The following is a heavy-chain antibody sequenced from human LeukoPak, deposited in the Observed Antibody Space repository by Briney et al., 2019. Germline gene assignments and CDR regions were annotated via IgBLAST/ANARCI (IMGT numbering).Heavy chain of an antibody. CDR1: GGTFSSYA. V-gene: IGHV1-69*04. CDR3: ASIAVAGGGYFQH. CDR2: IIPILGIA. J-gene: IGHJ1*01. D-gene: IGHD6-19*01. Sequence: SVKVSCKASGGTFSSYAISWVRQAPGQGLEWMGRIIPILGIANYAQKFQSRVTITADKSTSTAYMELSSLRSEDTAVYYCASIAVAGGGYFQHWGQGTLVTVSS.